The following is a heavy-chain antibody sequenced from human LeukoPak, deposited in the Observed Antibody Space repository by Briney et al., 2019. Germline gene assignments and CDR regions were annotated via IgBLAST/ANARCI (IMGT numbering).Heavy chain of an antibody. J-gene: IGHJ5*02. CDR2: IYNSGRG. D-gene: IGHD2-8*02. CDR1: GGSISSGY. Sequence: PSETLSLTCSVSGGSISSGYWSWIRQPPGKGLEWIAYIYNSGRGNYNPSLKSRVTISLDTSKNQFSLKLSSVTAADTAVYYCAGGSGASWFDPWGQGTLVTVSS. CDR3: AGGSGASWFDP. V-gene: IGHV4-59*01.